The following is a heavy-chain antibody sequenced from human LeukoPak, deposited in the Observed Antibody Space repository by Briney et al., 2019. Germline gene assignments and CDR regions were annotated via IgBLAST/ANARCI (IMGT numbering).Heavy chain of an antibody. V-gene: IGHV3-21*01. D-gene: IGHD3-10*01. CDR2: ISSSSSYI. CDR3: ARDRYYYGSGNWFDP. CDR1: GFTFSSYG. Sequence: GGSLRLSCAASGFTFSSYGMHWVRQAPGKGLEWVSSISSSSSYIYYAGSVKGRFTISRDNAKNSLYLQMNSLRAEDTAVYYCARDRYYYGSGNWFDPWGQGTLVTVSS. J-gene: IGHJ5*02.